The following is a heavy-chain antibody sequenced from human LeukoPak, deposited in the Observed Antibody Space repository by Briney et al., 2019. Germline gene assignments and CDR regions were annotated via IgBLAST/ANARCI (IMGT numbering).Heavy chain of an antibody. V-gene: IGHV4-39*01. J-gene: IGHJ4*02. D-gene: IGHD3-10*01. Sequence: SETLSLTCTVSGGSISSSSYYWVWIRQPPGKGLEWIGSIYYSGSTYYNPSLKSRVTISVDTSKNQFSLELTSVTAADTAVYYCARHSGSGSYHSPFGNWGQGTLVTVSS. CDR1: GGSISSSSYY. CDR3: ARHSGSGSYHSPFGN. CDR2: IYYSGST.